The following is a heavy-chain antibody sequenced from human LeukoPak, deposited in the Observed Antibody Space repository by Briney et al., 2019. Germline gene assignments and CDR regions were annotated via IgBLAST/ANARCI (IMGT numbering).Heavy chain of an antibody. D-gene: IGHD6-13*01. CDR2: IYPGDSDT. V-gene: IGHV5-51*01. CDR1: GYSFTSYW. Sequence: GESLKISCKGSGYSFTSYWIGWVRQMPGKGLEWMGIIYPGDSDTRYSPSFQGQVTISADKSTSTAYLQWSSLKASDTAMYYCARARGPDSSSWYVGWFDPWGQGTLVTVSS. J-gene: IGHJ5*02. CDR3: ARARGPDSSSWYVGWFDP.